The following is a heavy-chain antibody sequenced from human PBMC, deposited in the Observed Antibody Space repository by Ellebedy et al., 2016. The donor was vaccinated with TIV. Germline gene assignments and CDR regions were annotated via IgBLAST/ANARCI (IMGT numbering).Heavy chain of an antibody. Sequence: SETLSLXXTVSGGSISSSSYYWGWIRQPPGKGLEWIGSIYHSGSTNYNPSLKSRVTISVDKSKNQFSLKLSSVTAADTAVYYCAMGDYDILTGYRSWFDPWGQGTLVTVSS. J-gene: IGHJ5*02. CDR1: GGSISSSSYY. V-gene: IGHV4-39*07. D-gene: IGHD3-9*01. CDR2: IYHSGST. CDR3: AMGDYDILTGYRSWFDP.